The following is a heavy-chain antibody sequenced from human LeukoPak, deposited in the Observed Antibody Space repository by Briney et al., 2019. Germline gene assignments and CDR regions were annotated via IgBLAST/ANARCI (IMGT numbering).Heavy chain of an antibody. CDR2: MHYSGST. CDR1: GRSISSNSYY. J-gene: IGHJ4*02. V-gene: IGHV4-39*01. D-gene: IGHD3-10*01. CDR3: ARGGFRGVIVYFDY. Sequence: PSETLSLTCTVSGRSISSNSYYWGWIRQPPGRGLEWIGSMHYSGSTYYNPSLKSRVTISVDTSKNQFSLKLSSVTAADTAVYYCARGGFRGVIVYFDYWGQGTLVTVSS.